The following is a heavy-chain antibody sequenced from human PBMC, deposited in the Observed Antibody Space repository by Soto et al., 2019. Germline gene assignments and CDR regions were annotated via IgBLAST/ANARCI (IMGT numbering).Heavy chain of an antibody. V-gene: IGHV5-10-1*01. Sequence: GEPLKISCKGSGYSFTSYWISWVRQMPGKGLEWMGRIDPSDSYTNYSPSFQGHVTISADKSISTAYLQWSSLKASDTAMYYWARDRGSYYYYGMDVWGQGTTVTVSS. CDR3: ARDRGSYYYYGMDV. CDR2: IDPSDSYT. D-gene: IGHD3-10*01. CDR1: GYSFTSYW. J-gene: IGHJ6*02.